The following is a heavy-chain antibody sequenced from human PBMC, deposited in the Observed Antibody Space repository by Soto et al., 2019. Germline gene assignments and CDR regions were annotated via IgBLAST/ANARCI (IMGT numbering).Heavy chain of an antibody. CDR3: AKDRGDGYSGYFDY. D-gene: IGHD2-21*01. CDR1: GFTFSSYG. CDR2: ISYDGSNK. V-gene: IGHV3-30*18. J-gene: IGHJ4*02. Sequence: GGSLRLSCAASGFTFSSYGMHWVRQAPGKGLEWVAVISYDGSNKYYADSVKGRFTISRDNSKNTLYLQMNSLRAEDTAVYYCAKDRGDGYSGYFDYWGQGTLVTVSS.